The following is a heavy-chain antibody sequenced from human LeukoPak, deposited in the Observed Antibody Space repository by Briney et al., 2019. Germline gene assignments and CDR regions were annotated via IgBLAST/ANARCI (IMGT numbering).Heavy chain of an antibody. D-gene: IGHD1-14*01. CDR2: ISSDGSKK. V-gene: IGHV3-30-3*01. J-gene: IGHJ4*02. CDR3: VRDAGGY. Sequence: GGSLRLSCAASGFTVSSNYMSWVRQAPGKGLEWVAVISSDGSKKFYSDSVKGQFTISRDNSKNTLYLQMNSLRTEDTGVYFCVRDAGGYWGQGTLVTVSS. CDR1: GFTVSSNY.